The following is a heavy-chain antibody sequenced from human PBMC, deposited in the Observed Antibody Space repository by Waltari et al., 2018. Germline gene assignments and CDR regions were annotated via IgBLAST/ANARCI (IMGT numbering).Heavy chain of an antibody. Sequence: QVQLQESGPGLVKLSETLSLTCTVSGGSFSSYYWCWIRQPPWKGLEWIGYIYYSGSTNYNPSLKSRVTISVDTSKNQFSLKLSSVTAADTAVYYCARAGYCGGDCYDYWGQGTLVTVSS. D-gene: IGHD2-21*01. CDR1: GGSFSSYY. CDR3: ARAGYCGGDCYDY. CDR2: IYYSGST. J-gene: IGHJ4*02. V-gene: IGHV4-59*01.